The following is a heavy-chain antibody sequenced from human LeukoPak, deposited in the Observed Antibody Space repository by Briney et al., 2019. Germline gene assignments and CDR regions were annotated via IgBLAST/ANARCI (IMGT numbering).Heavy chain of an antibody. CDR1: GFTFSDYG. Sequence: GGSLRLTCAASGFTFSDYGIHWVRQAPGKGLEWVAVIWSDGSNKYYADSVKGRFTISRDNSKKTLYLQMNSLRVEDTAVYYCVRASGSFDYWGQGTLVTVSS. D-gene: IGHD3-10*01. CDR3: VRASGSFDY. V-gene: IGHV3-33*01. CDR2: IWSDGSNK. J-gene: IGHJ4*02.